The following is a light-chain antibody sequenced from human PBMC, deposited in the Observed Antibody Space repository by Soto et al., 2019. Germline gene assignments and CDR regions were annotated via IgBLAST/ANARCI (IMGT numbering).Light chain of an antibody. CDR1: SSNIGAGHA. J-gene: IGLJ2*01. CDR2: SNN. Sequence: SVLTQPPSVSGAPGQRVTLSCTGSSSNIGAGHAVQWYQQLPGTAPKLLIHSNNNRPSGVPDRFSGSKSGTSASLAIAGLQADDEADYYCQSYEPTLRTSLFGGGTKLTGL. V-gene: IGLV1-40*01. CDR3: QSYEPTLRTSL.